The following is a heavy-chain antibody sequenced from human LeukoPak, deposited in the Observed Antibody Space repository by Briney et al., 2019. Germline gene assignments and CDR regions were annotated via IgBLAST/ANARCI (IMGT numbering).Heavy chain of an antibody. J-gene: IGHJ4*02. CDR1: GFTFSSYA. Sequence: GGSLRLSCAAPGFTFSSYAVSWVRQAPGKGLEWVSAISGSGDSRYYADSVRGRFAISRDNSKNTLYLQMNSLRAEDTAVYYCASHIVGASLYFDYWGQGTLVTVSS. CDR3: ASHIVGASLYFDY. CDR2: ISGSGDSR. D-gene: IGHD1-26*01. V-gene: IGHV3-23*01.